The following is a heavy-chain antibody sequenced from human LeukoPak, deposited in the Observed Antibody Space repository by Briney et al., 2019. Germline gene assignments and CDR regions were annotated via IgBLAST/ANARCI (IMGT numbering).Heavy chain of an antibody. CDR3: AKEGRSLQTY. J-gene: IGHJ4*02. CDR1: GFMFSSNW. V-gene: IGHV3-7*03. CDR2: IKEDGTET. Sequence: GGSLRLSCAASGFMFSSNWMSWVRLAPGKGLEWVANIKEDGTETYYVDSVKGRFTISRDNAKNPLYLQMNSLRVEDTAVYYCAKEGRSLQTYWGQGTLVTVSS. D-gene: IGHD5-24*01.